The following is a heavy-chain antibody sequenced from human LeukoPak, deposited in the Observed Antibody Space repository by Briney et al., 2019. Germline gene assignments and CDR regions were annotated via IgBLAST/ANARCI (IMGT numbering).Heavy chain of an antibody. Sequence: SVKVSCKASGGTFSSYAIIWVRQAPGQGLEWMGGIIPIFGTANYAQKFQGRVTITADKSTSTAYMELSSLRSEDTAVYYCARGAALQLWFSYWGQVTLVTVSS. CDR3: ARGAALQLWFSY. J-gene: IGHJ4*02. D-gene: IGHD5-18*01. V-gene: IGHV1-69*06. CDR2: IIPIFGTA. CDR1: GGTFSSYA.